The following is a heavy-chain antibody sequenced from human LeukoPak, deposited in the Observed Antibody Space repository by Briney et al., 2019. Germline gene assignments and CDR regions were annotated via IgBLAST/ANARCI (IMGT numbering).Heavy chain of an antibody. D-gene: IGHD6-19*01. CDR1: GFTFSSYG. Sequence: GGSLRPSCAASGFTFSSYGMHWVRQAPGKGLEWVAVIWYDGSNKYYADSVKGRFTISRDNSKNTLYLQMNSLRVEDTAVYYCARLPYSSGWEYYFDYWGQGTLVTVSS. V-gene: IGHV3-33*01. J-gene: IGHJ4*02. CDR2: IWYDGSNK. CDR3: ARLPYSSGWEYYFDY.